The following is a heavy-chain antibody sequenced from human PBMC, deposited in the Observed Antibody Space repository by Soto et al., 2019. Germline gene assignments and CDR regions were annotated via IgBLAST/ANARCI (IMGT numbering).Heavy chain of an antibody. CDR1: GYSFTNYW. D-gene: IGHD1-26*01. CDR3: ARPYSGGPNDPFDV. CDR2: IYPGYSHA. Sequence: GESLKISCKGSGYSFTNYWIGWVRHMPGKGLEWMGIIYPGYSHAIYSPSFQGKVTISADKSVSTAYLQWSSLKASDTAMYYCARPYSGGPNDPFDVWGQGTMVTVSS. V-gene: IGHV5-51*01. J-gene: IGHJ3*01.